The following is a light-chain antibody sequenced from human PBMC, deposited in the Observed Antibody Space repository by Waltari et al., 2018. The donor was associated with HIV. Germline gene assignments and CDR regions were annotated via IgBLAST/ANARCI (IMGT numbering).Light chain of an antibody. J-gene: IGKJ2*01. CDR1: QGISSY. CDR2: GAS. CDR3: QQYYNYPRT. Sequence: AIRMTQSPSSFSASTGDRVTITCRASQGISSYLAWYQQKPGKAPKLLIYGASTLQSGVPSRFSGSGSGTDFTLTISCLQSEYFATYYCQQYYNYPRTFGQGTKLEIK. V-gene: IGKV1-8*01.